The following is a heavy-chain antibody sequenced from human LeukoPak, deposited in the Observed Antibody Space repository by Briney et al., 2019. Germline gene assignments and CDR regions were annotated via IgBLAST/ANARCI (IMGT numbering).Heavy chain of an antibody. J-gene: IGHJ4*02. CDR1: GGSISSSSYY. CDR2: IYYSGST. V-gene: IGHV4-39*07. D-gene: IGHD5-18*01. Sequence: SETLSLTCTVSGGSISSSSYYWGWIRQPPGKGLEWIGSIYYSGSTYYNPSLKSRVTISVDTSKNQFSLKLSSVTAADTAVYYCARRGVLYSYVFRYYFDYWGQGTLVTVSS. CDR3: ARRGVLYSYVFRYYFDY.